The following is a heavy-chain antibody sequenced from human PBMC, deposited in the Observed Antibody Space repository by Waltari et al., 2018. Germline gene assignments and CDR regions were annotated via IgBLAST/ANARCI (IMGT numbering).Heavy chain of an antibody. V-gene: IGHV4-61*02. CDR2: IFSSGST. Sequence: QVQLQESGPGLVKPSETLSLSCSVSGASITSGSYYWTWIRQPAGKGLEWIGHIFSSGSTNYKSSLKSRVTISADTSKSHFSLNLRSVTAADTGLYYCARAEYNWNDAVTFDHWGQGTSVIVS. CDR1: GASITSGSYY. J-gene: IGHJ5*02. CDR3: ARAEYNWNDAVTFDH. D-gene: IGHD1-20*01.